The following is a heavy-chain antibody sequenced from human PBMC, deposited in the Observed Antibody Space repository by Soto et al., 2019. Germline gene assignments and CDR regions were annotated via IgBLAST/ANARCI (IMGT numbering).Heavy chain of an antibody. D-gene: IGHD3-22*01. V-gene: IGHV1-69*01. CDR1: GGLFSSYP. J-gene: IGHJ4*02. CDR2: SIPVFQTA. CDR3: ARGGSGYTWFNEF. Sequence: QEQLVQSGAEVKKPGSSVKVSCKASGGLFSSYPISWVRQVPGQGLEWMGGSIPVFQTAYYTQRFQGRVTITADESTNTAYMELSSLRSEDTAIYYCARGGSGYTWFNEFWVQGTRVTVSS.